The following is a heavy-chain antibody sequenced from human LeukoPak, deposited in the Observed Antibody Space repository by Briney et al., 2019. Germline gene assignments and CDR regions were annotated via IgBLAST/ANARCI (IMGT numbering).Heavy chain of an antibody. CDR1: GFTFHYYA. D-gene: IGHD3/OR15-3a*01. Sequence: GGPLRLSCAASGFTFHYYAMHWVRQVPGKGLEWVSGITWNSGSVLYSDSVRGRFTISRDNAKNSLYLQMNSLRPEDMSFYYCAKGLGVASLIVDALDMWGQGTMVTV. V-gene: IGHV3-9*03. J-gene: IGHJ3*02. CDR2: ITWNSGSV. CDR3: AKGLGVASLIVDALDM.